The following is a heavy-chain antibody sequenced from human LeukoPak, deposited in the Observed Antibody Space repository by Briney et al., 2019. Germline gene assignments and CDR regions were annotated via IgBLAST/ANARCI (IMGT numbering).Heavy chain of an antibody. V-gene: IGHV4-34*01. D-gene: IGHD5-18*01. J-gene: IGHJ4*02. CDR1: GGSFSGYY. CDR2: INHSGST. Sequence: SETLSLTCAVYGGSFSGYYWSWIRQPPGKGLEWIGEINHSGSTNYNPSLKSRVTISVDTSKNQFSLKLSSVTAADTAVYYCARGLGTAMAVDYWGQGTLVTVSS. CDR3: ARGLGTAMAVDY.